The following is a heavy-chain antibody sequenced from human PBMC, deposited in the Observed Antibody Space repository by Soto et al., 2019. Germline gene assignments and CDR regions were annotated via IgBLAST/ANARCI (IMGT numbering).Heavy chain of an antibody. J-gene: IGHJ4*02. CDR1: GGSISSSSYY. CDR3: ARHSSILNGLRFLEWLLPIDY. Sequence: SETLSLTCTVSGGSISSSSYYWGWIRQPPGKGLEWIGSIYYSGSTYYNPSLKSRVTISVDTSKNQFSLKLSSVTAADTAVYYCARHSSILNGLRFLEWLLPIDYWGQGTLVTVSS. CDR2: IYYSGST. D-gene: IGHD3-3*01. V-gene: IGHV4-39*01.